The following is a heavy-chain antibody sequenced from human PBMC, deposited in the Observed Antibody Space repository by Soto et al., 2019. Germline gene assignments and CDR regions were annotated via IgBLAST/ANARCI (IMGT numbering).Heavy chain of an antibody. CDR2: IYYSGST. J-gene: IGHJ4*02. CDR1: GGSISSYY. D-gene: IGHD3-3*01. Sequence: PSETLSLTCTVSGGSISSYYWSWIRQPPGKGLEWIGYIYYSGSTNYNPSLKSRVTISVDTSKNQFSLKLSSVTAADTAVYYCARDAVTIFGVDIFDYWGQGTLVTVSS. CDR3: ARDAVTIFGVDIFDY. V-gene: IGHV4-59*01.